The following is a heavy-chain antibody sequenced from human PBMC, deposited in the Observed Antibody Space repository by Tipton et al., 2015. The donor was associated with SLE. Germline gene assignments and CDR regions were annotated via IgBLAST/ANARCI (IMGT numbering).Heavy chain of an antibody. J-gene: IGHJ4*02. D-gene: IGHD6-6*01. CDR1: GGSVSSYNW. V-gene: IGHV4-4*02. CDR2: IFHSGTT. CDR3: AREVTSSSSDPKYYFDF. Sequence: GLVKPSGTLSLTCAVSGGSVSSYNWWSWVRQSPGKGLEWIGEIFHSGTTNYNPSFTSRATISIDKSKNEFSLKLSSVTAADTAMYFCAREVTSSSSDPKYYFDFWGQGTLITVSS.